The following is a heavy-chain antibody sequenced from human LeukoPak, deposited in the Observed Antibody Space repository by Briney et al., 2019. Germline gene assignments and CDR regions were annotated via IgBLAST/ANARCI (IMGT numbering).Heavy chain of an antibody. Sequence: GASVKVSCKASGYTFTGYYMHWVRQAPGQGLEWMGWINPNSGGTNYAQKFQGRVTMTRDTSISTAYMELSRLRSDDTAVYYCATTVESRGYYYYYMDVWGKGTTVTVSS. J-gene: IGHJ6*03. D-gene: IGHD4-23*01. CDR2: INPNSGGT. CDR1: GYTFTGYY. CDR3: ATTVESRGYYYYYMDV. V-gene: IGHV1-2*02.